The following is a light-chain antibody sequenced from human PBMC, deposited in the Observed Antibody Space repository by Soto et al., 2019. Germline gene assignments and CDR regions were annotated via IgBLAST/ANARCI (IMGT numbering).Light chain of an antibody. J-gene: IGLJ2*01. CDR1: SSNIGSNT. Sequence: QSVVTQPPSASGPPGQRVTISCSGSSSNIGSNTVNWYQLVPGTAPKFLIYNDDRRPSGVPDRFSASKSGTSASLAISGLQSEDEADYYCAVWDDSLNGPVFGGGTKVTVL. CDR3: AVWDDSLNGPV. CDR2: NDD. V-gene: IGLV1-44*01.